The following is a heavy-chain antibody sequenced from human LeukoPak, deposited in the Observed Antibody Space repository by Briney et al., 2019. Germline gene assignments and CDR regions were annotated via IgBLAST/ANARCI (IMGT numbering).Heavy chain of an antibody. CDR1: GGSISSGGYY. CDR2: IYYSGST. J-gene: IGHJ4*02. V-gene: IGHV4-31*03. Sequence: SETLSLTCTVSGGSISSGGYYWSWIRQHPGKGLEWIGYIYYSGSTYYNPSLKSRVTISVDTSKNQFSLKLSSVTAADTAEYYCARGRRVRGGPFDYWGQGTLVTASS. CDR3: ARGRRVRGGPFDY. D-gene: IGHD3-10*02.